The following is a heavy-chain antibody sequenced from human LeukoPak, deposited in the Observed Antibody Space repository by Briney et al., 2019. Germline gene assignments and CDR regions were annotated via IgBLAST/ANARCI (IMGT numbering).Heavy chain of an antibody. CDR1: GFTFSSYW. V-gene: IGHV3-74*01. Sequence: GVSLRLSCAASGFTFSSYWMHWVRQAPGKGLVWVSRIDSDGSTTSYADSVKGRFTISRDNAKNTLYLQMNSLRAEDTAVYYCARSVYDSGGYYRVLDYWGQGTLVTVSS. J-gene: IGHJ4*02. D-gene: IGHD3-22*01. CDR3: ARSVYDSGGYYRVLDY. CDR2: IDSDGSTT.